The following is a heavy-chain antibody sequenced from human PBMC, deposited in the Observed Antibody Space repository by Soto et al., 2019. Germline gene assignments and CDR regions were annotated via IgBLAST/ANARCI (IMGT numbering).Heavy chain of an antibody. V-gene: IGHV1-18*01. Sequence: GASVKVSCKASGYTFTNYGISWVRQAPGQGLEWMGWISAYNGNTNYAQKFQGRVTMTTDTFTSTAYMDLRSLRSDDTAVYYCARGGWSQRIHYWGQGTLVTVSS. CDR1: GYTFTNYG. CDR2: ISAYNGNT. D-gene: IGHD2-15*01. CDR3: ARGGWSQRIHY. J-gene: IGHJ4*02.